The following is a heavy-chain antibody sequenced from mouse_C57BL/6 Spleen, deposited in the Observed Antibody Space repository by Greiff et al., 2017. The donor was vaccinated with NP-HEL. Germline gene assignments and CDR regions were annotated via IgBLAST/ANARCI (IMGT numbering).Heavy chain of an antibody. CDR1: GFNIKNTR. J-gene: IGHJ4*01. CDR3: ARGAMDY. CDR2: IDPANGYT. V-gene: IGHV14-3*01. Sequence: QLQQSVAELVRPGASVKLSRTASGFNIKNTRMHWVKPRSEQGLEWIGRIDPANGYTKYAPKFQGKATITADTSSNTAYLQLSSLTSEDTAIYYCARGAMDYWGQGTTVTVSS.